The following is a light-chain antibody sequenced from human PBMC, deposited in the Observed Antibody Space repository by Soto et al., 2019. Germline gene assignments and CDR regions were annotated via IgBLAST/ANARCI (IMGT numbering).Light chain of an antibody. CDR2: WAS. J-gene: IGKJ3*01. CDR1: QSVLYSSNNKNY. CDR3: QQYYNTPFT. V-gene: IGKV4-1*01. Sequence: DIVMTQSPDSLAVSLGERATINCKSSQSVLYSSNNKNYLTWYQQKPGQPPKLLIYWASTRESGVPDRFIGSGCGTDFTLTISSLQAEDVAVYSCQQYYNTPFTLGPGTKVDIK.